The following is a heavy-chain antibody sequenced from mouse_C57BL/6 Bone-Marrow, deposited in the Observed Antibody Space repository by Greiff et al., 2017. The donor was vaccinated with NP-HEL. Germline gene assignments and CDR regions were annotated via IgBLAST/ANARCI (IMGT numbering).Heavy chain of an antibody. CDR1: GYTFTSYW. CDR2: TDPSDSYT. V-gene: IGHV1-69*01. Sequence: QVQLQQPGAELVMPGASVKLSCKASGYTFTSYWMHWVKQRPGQGLEWIGETDPSDSYTNYNQKFKGKSTLTVDKSSSTAYMQLSSLTSEDSAVYYCARETTVVDQDWYFDVWGTGTTVTVSS. CDR3: ARETTVVDQDWYFDV. D-gene: IGHD1-1*01. J-gene: IGHJ1*03.